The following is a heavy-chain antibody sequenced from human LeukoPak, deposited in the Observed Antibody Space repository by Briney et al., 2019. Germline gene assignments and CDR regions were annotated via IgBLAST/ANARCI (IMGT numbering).Heavy chain of an antibody. J-gene: IGHJ5*02. V-gene: IGHV1-2*06. D-gene: IGHD6-6*01. CDR3: ARGVSIAARREYNWFDP. CDR1: GYTFTGYY. Sequence: ASVKVSCKAPGYTFTGYYMHWLRQAPGQGLEWMGRINPNSGGTNYAQKFQGRVTITRDTSISTAYMELSRLRSDDTAVYYCARGVSIAARREYNWFDPWGQGTLVTVSS. CDR2: INPNSGGT.